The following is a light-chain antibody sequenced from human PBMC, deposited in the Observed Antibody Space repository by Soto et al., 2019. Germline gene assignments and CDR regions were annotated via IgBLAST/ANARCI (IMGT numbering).Light chain of an antibody. CDR1: QSVSSSY. Sequence: EIVMTQSPATLSLSPGERATLSCRASQSVSSSYLAWYQQKPGQAPRLLIYGASNRATGIPARFSGSGSWTDFTLTISSLEPEDFAVYYCQQRSNWPPRFTYGPGTKVDIK. CDR3: QQRSNWPPRFT. J-gene: IGKJ3*01. CDR2: GAS. V-gene: IGKV3D-20*02.